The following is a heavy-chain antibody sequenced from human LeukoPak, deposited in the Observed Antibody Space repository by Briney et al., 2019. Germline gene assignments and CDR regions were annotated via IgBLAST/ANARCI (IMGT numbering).Heavy chain of an antibody. CDR2: ISYDGTKT. CDR3: EREWFGESN. CDR1: GFTFSSSN. J-gene: IGHJ4*02. Sequence: PGGSLRLSCAPSGFTFSSSNMHWVRQSPDRGLEWGALISYDGTKTYYGESVKGRFTVSRDNSKNMLFLQMNSLSAEDTAIYYCEREWFGESNWGQGARVTVSS. V-gene: IGHV3-30*04. D-gene: IGHD3-10*01.